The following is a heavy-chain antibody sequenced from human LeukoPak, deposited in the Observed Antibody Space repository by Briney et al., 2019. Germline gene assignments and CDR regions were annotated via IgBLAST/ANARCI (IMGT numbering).Heavy chain of an antibody. D-gene: IGHD2-2*01. CDR1: GYSISSGYY. J-gene: IGHJ5*02. CDR3: ARLIVVVPAAILWFDP. CDR2: IYHSGST. V-gene: IGHV4-38-2*01. Sequence: SETLSLTCAVSGYSISSGYYWGWIRQPPGKGLEWIGSIYHSGSTYYNPSLKRRVTISVDTSKNQFSLKLSSVTAADTAVYYCARLIVVVPAAILWFDPWGQGTLVTVSS.